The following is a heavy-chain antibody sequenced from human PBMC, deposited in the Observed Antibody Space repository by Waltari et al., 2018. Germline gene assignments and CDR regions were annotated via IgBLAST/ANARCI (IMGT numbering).Heavy chain of an antibody. D-gene: IGHD6-19*01. V-gene: IGHV4-59*01. CDR1: GDSITNFY. Sequence: QVQLQESGPVLVKPSETLSLTYTVSGDSITNFYWSWIRQSPGKGLEWIANLHKNGNINYHPSLQSRVTMSRETSRSQLSLRLTSVTAADTAVYYCASTVRWLNFDQWGQGTLVTVSS. J-gene: IGHJ4*02. CDR3: ASTVRWLNFDQ. CDR2: LHKNGNI.